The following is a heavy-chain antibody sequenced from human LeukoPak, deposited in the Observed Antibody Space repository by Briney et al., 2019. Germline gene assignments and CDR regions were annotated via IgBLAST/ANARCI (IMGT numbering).Heavy chain of an antibody. J-gene: IGHJ4*02. D-gene: IGHD6-6*01. CDR3: ARDQRVTGRPDIDY. V-gene: IGHV3-74*03. CDR2: ISSDGSST. Sequence: PGGSLRLSCAASGFTFRNHWMHWVRQTPGKGLVWVSRISSDGSSTTYADSVKGRFTISRDNAKNTLYLQMNNLRAEATAMYYCARDQRVTGRPDIDYWGQGTLVIVSS. CDR1: GFTFRNHW.